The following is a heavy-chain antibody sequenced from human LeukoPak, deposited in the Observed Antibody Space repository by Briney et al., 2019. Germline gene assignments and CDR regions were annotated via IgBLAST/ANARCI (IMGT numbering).Heavy chain of an antibody. Sequence: ASVKVSCKASGYTFTSNYIHWVRQAPGQGLEWMGMIYPRDGSTSYAQKLQGRVTVTRDTSTSTVHMELSGLRSGDTAVYYCARDQEGFDYWGQGTLVTVSS. CDR2: IYPRDGST. V-gene: IGHV1-46*01. J-gene: IGHJ4*02. CDR3: ARDQEGFDY. CDR1: GYTFTSNY.